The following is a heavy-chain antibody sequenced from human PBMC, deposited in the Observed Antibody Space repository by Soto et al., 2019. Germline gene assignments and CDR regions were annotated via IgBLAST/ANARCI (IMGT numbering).Heavy chain of an antibody. CDR3: ATNSNADIDYYYGMDV. Sequence: GESLKISCEGSGYRFTNYWIAWVRQMPGKGLQWMGIIYSGDSDARYSPSFQGQVTISADKSINTAYLQWSSLKASDTAMYYCATNSNADIDYYYGMDVWGQGTTVTVSS. CDR1: GYRFTNYW. CDR2: IYSGDSDA. V-gene: IGHV5-51*01. J-gene: IGHJ6*02.